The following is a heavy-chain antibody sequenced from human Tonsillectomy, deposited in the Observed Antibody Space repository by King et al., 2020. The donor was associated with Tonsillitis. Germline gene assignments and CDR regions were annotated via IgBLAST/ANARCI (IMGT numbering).Heavy chain of an antibody. CDR2: IIPIYGTP. V-gene: IGHV1-69*01. J-gene: IGHJ3*02. Sequence: QLVQSGAEVKKPGSSVKVSCKASGGTFNSYTFTWVRQAPGQGLEWMGGIIPIYGTPNYAQKFQGRVTITADDSTSTAYMELSSLRSDDTALYFCANRVKYIRSSGAFDIWGQGTMVTVSS. CDR1: GGTFNSYT. D-gene: IGHD6-6*01. CDR3: ANRVKYIRSSGAFDI.